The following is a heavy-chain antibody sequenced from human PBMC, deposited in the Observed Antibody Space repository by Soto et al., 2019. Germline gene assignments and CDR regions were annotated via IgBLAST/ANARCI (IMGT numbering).Heavy chain of an antibody. CDR2: IYYSGST. CDR3: ARFIGYCSGGSCYYFDY. D-gene: IGHD2-15*01. V-gene: IGHV4-39*01. CDR1: GGSISSSSYY. J-gene: IGHJ4*02. Sequence: SQTLSLTCTVSGGSISSSSYYWGWIRQPPGKGLEWIGSIYYSGSTYYNPSLKSRVTISVDTSKNQFSLKLSSVTAADTAVYYCARFIGYCSGGSCYYFDYWGQGTLVTVSS.